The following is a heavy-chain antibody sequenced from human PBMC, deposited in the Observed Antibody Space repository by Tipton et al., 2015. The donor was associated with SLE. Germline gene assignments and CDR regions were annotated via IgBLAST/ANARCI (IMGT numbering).Heavy chain of an antibody. Sequence: GLVKPSETLSLSCTVSGGSISSHYWNWIRQPPGKGLEWIGHIYYSGSTNYNPSLKSRVSISLDTSKKQFSLNLSSVTAADTAVYYCARANEFWTGHWDHFDNWGQGTLVTVSS. V-gene: IGHV4-59*08. CDR3: ARANEFWTGHWDHFDN. J-gene: IGHJ4*02. CDR2: IYYSGST. D-gene: IGHD3/OR15-3a*01. CDR1: GGSISSHY.